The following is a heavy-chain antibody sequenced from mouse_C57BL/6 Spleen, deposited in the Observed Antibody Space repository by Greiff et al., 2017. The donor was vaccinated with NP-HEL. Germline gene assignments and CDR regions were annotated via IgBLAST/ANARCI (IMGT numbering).Heavy chain of an antibody. Sequence: QVQLKESGPELVKPGASVKISCKASGYSFTSYYIHWVKQRPGQGLEWIGWIYPGSGNTKYNEKFKGKATLTADTSSNTAYLQLSSLTSEDTAIYYCAPSGSSSGYWGQGTTLTVSS. CDR3: APSGSSSGY. D-gene: IGHD1-1*01. CDR2: IYPGSGNT. CDR1: GYSFTSYY. V-gene: IGHV1-66*01. J-gene: IGHJ2*01.